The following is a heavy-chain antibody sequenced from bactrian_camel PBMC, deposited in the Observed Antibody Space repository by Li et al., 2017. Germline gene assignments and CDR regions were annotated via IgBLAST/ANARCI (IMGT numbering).Heavy chain of an antibody. J-gene: IGHJ4*01. CDR2: LDSDGYD. V-gene: IGHV3S53*01. Sequence: QLVESGGGSVQAGGSLRLSCAGTGYYGSTYCMAWFRQPPGKEREMVATLDSDGYDSYADSVKGRFTISRDNAENTVYLQTNSLESKDTALYYCATDPASGGSWFTYWGQGTQVTVS. CDR3: ATDPASGGSWFTY. D-gene: IGHD2*01. CDR1: GYYGSTYC.